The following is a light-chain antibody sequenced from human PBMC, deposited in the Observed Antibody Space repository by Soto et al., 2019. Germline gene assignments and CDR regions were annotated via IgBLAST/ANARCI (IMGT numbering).Light chain of an antibody. CDR3: QQCYSIPT. J-gene: IGKJ1*01. V-gene: IGKV1-39*01. CDR1: QNIDNY. CDR2: ATS. Sequence: DIQMTQSPSSLSASVGDRVTITCRASQNIDNYLNWYQQKPGRAPKLLIYATSSVHSGVPSRFSGSGSGADFTLTISSLQPEDSATYNCQQCYSIPTFGQGTKVEIK.